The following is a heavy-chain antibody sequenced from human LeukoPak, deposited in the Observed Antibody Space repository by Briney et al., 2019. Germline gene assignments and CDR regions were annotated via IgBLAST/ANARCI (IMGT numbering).Heavy chain of an antibody. CDR3: AKGRPELPFVLAQFDP. D-gene: IGHD1-7*01. CDR2: ISYDGSNK. CDR1: GFTFSSYG. Sequence: GGSLRLSCPASGFTFSSYGMHWLRQAPGKGLEWVAVISYDGSNKYYADSVKGRFTISRDNSKNTLYLQMNSLRAEDTAVYYCAKGRPELPFVLAQFDPWGQGTLVTVSS. J-gene: IGHJ5*02. V-gene: IGHV3-30*18.